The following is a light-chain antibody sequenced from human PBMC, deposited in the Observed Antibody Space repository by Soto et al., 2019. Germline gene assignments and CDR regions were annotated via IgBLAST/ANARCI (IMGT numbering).Light chain of an antibody. J-gene: IGLJ2*01. CDR2: DVT. V-gene: IGLV2-11*01. Sequence: HSVLTQPRSVSGSPGQSVTISCTGTSSDVGGYNYVSWYQQYPGKAPKLMIYDVTKRPSGVPDRFSGSKSGNTASLTISGLQAEDEADYYCCSYAGTYTLGIFGGGTKLTVL. CDR3: CSYAGTYTLGI. CDR1: SSDVGGYNY.